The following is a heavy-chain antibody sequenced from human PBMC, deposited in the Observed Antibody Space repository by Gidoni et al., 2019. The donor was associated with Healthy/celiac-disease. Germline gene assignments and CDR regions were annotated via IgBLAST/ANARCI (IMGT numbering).Heavy chain of an antibody. CDR1: GFTFSSYG. CDR3: AKDPRGRPTTVASGYFQH. Sequence: CAASGFTFSSYGMHWVRQAPGKGLEWVAVISYDGSNKYYADSVKGRFTISRDNSKNTLYLQMNSLRAEDTAVYYCAKDPRGRPTTVASGYFQHWGQGTLVTVSS. CDR2: ISYDGSNK. J-gene: IGHJ1*01. D-gene: IGHD4-17*01. V-gene: IGHV3-30*18.